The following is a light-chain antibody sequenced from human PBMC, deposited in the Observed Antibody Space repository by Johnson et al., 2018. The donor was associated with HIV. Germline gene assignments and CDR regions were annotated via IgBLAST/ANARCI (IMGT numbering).Light chain of an antibody. CDR2: ENN. J-gene: IGLJ1*01. CDR1: SSNIGNNY. CDR3: GTWDSSLSAL. V-gene: IGLV1-51*02. Sequence: QSVLTQPPSVSAAPGQKVTISCSGSSSNIGNNYVSWYQQLPGTAHKLLIYENNKRPSGIPDRFSGSKSGTSATLGITGLQTGDEADYYCGTWDSSLSALFGTGTKVTVL.